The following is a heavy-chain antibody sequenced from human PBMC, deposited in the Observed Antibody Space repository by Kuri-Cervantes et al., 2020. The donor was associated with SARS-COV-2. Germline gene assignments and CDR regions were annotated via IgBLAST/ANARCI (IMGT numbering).Heavy chain of an antibody. J-gene: IGHJ4*02. CDR2: IYDSANT. Sequence: ESLKISCTVSGGSINNYYRSWIRQPPGKGLEWIGYIYDSANTNYNTSLRSRVTMSVDTSKNQVSLKLTSVTAADTAVYFCARVGVRSYGVLDYWGQGTLVTVSS. CDR3: ARVGVRSYGVLDY. V-gene: IGHV4-59*01. D-gene: IGHD5-18*01. CDR1: GGSINNYY.